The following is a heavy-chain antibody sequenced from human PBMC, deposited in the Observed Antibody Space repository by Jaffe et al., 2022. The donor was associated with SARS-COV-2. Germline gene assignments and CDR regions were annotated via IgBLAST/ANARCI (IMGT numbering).Heavy chain of an antibody. V-gene: IGHV4-39*01. D-gene: IGHD6-6*01. CDR3: ASLPALSSSSSRPYYFDY. Sequence: QLQLQESGPGLVKPSETLSLTCTVSGGSISSSSYYWGWIRQPPGKGLEWIGSIYYSGSTYYNPSLKSRVTISVDTSKNQFSLKLSSVTAADTAVYYCASLPALSSSSSRPYYFDYWGQGTLVTVSS. CDR2: IYYSGST. CDR1: GGSISSSSYY. J-gene: IGHJ4*02.